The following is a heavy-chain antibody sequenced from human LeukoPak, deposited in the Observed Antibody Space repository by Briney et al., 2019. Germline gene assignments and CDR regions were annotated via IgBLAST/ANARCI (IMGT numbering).Heavy chain of an antibody. CDR3: ARDSGFRVWFGESRHADAFDI. CDR1: GYTFTSYA. D-gene: IGHD3-10*01. V-gene: IGHV1-3*03. CDR2: INAGNGNT. Sequence: GASVKVSCKASGYTFTSYAMHWVRQAPGQRLEWMGWINAGNGNTKYSQEFQGRVTITRDTSASTAYMELSSLRSEDMAVYYCARDSGFRVWFGESRHADAFDIWGEGTMVTVSS. J-gene: IGHJ3*02.